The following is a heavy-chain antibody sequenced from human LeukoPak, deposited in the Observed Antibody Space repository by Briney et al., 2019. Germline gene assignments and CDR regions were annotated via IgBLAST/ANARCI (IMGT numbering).Heavy chain of an antibody. D-gene: IGHD5-12*01. CDR2: IYSGGST. Sequence: GGSLRLSCAASGFTVSSNYMSWVRQAPGKGLEWVSVIYSGGSTYYADSVKGRFTISRDNSKNTLYLQMNSLRAEDTAVYYCAALSGYATSGYFDYWGQGTLVTVSS. V-gene: IGHV3-53*01. CDR3: AALSGYATSGYFDY. CDR1: GFTVSSNY. J-gene: IGHJ4*02.